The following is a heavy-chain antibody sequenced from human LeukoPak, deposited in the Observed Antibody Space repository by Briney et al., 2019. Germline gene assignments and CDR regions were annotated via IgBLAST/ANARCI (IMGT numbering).Heavy chain of an antibody. CDR1: GFTFTSFS. V-gene: IGHV3-21*01. J-gene: IGHJ4*02. CDR3: ARLRRNGDSGGFYYYYDY. CDR2: INTVSTYI. D-gene: IGHD3-22*01. Sequence: GGSLRLSCAASGFTFTSFSFNWVRQAPGKGLEWVSSINTVSTYIYYADSVRGRFTISRDNAKNSVYLQMDSLRAEDTGVYYCARLRRNGDSGGFYYYYDYWGQGTLVTVSS.